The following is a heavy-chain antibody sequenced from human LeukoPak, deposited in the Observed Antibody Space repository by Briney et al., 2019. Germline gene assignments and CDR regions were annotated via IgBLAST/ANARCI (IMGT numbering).Heavy chain of an antibody. CDR1: GGSITSYY. D-gene: IGHD3-10*01. Sequence: SETLSLTCTVSGGSITSYYWHWIRQPPGKGLEWIGYIYYSGSTNYNPSLKSRVTISVDTSRKQFSLKLHSVSAADMAVYYCARDRGRATWFDPWGQGTVDTVSS. CDR2: IYYSGST. CDR3: ARDRGRATWFDP. V-gene: IGHV4-59*01. J-gene: IGHJ5*02.